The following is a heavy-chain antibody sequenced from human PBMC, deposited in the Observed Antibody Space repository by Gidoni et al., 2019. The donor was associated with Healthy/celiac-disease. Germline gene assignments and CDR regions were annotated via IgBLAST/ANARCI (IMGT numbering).Heavy chain of an antibody. V-gene: IGHV3-7*01. CDR1: VFTFSSYW. J-gene: IGHJ3*02. CDR3: ARRVRGVIIDAFDI. D-gene: IGHD3-10*01. Sequence: DVQLVESGGGLVQPGGSLRLSCAASVFTFSSYWMSWVRQAPGKGLEWVDNIKQEGSEKYYVDSVKGRFTISRDNAKNSLYLQMNSLRAEDTAVYYCARRVRGVIIDAFDIWGQGTMVTVSS. CDR2: IKQEGSEK.